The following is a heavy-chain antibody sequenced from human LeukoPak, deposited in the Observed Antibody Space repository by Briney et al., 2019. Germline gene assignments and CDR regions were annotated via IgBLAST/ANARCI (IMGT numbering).Heavy chain of an antibody. V-gene: IGHV4-59*01. CDR1: GGSFSGYY. Sequence: SETLSLTCAVYGGSFSGYYWSWIRQPPGKGLEWIGYIYYSGSTNCNPSLKSRVTISVDTSKNQFSLKLSSVTAADTAVYYCARIVAGTWSFDYWGQGTLVTVSP. CDR2: IYYSGST. J-gene: IGHJ4*02. D-gene: IGHD6-19*01. CDR3: ARIVAGTWSFDY.